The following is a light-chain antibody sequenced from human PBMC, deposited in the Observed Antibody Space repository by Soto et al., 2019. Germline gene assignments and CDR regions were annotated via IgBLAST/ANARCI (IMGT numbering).Light chain of an antibody. CDR3: GSWDSSLSAYV. V-gene: IGLV1-51*01. Sequence: QSVLTQPPSVSAAPGQKVTISCSGSGSNIGNNYVSWYQQLPGTAPKLLIYENNKRPSGIPDRFSGSKSGTSATLGITGFQTGDEADYYCGSWDSSLSAYVFGTGTKVTVL. CDR1: GSNIGNNY. CDR2: ENN. J-gene: IGLJ1*01.